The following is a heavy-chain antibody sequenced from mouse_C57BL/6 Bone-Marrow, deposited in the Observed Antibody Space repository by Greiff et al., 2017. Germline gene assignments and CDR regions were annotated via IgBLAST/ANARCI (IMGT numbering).Heavy chain of an antibody. CDR3: ARTGFDY. Sequence: QVQLKQPGAELVMPGASVQLSCKASGYTFTSYWMHWVKQRPGQGLEWIGEIDPSDSYTNYNQKFKGKSTLTVDKSSSTAYMQLSSLTSEDSAVYYCARTGFDYGGQGTTRTVSS. CDR1: GYTFTSYW. CDR2: IDPSDSYT. D-gene: IGHD4-1*01. V-gene: IGHV1-69*01. J-gene: IGHJ2*01.